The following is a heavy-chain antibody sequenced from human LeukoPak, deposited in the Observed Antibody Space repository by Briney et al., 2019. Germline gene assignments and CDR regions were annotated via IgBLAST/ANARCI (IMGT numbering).Heavy chain of an antibody. CDR1: GFTVSSNY. J-gene: IGHJ3*02. D-gene: IGHD1-7*01. Sequence: GGSLRLSCAASGFTVSSNYMSWVRQAPGKGLEWVSGIYSGGSTYYADSVKGRFTISRANSKITLYIQMNSLRAEATAVYYCARSWYNWNYVGAFDIWGQGTMVTVSS. CDR3: ARSWYNWNYVGAFDI. CDR2: IYSGGST. V-gene: IGHV3-66*01.